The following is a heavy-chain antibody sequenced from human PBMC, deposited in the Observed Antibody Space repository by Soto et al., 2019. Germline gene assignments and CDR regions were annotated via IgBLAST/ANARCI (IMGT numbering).Heavy chain of an antibody. Sequence: PGWSLRLSCATPGFTFSDYGINWVRKAPGKGLEWVSGITKTGRSTFLADSVRGRFTISRDNLNNIVYLQMNSLRADDTALYYCTKDADVYDFAFDSWGQGTMVTVSS. J-gene: IGHJ3*02. V-gene: IGHV3-23*01. D-gene: IGHD3-3*01. CDR3: TKDADVYDFAFDS. CDR2: ITKTGRST. CDR1: GFTFSDYG.